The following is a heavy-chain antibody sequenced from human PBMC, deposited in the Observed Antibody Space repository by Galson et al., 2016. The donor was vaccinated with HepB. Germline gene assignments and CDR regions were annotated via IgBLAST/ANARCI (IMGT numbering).Heavy chain of an antibody. D-gene: IGHD4-17*01. V-gene: IGHV5-51*01. CDR1: GYTFISYW. CDR3: ARDFGDNTFDF. Sequence: QSGAEVKKPGESLKISCKGSGYTFISYWIGWVRQMPGKGLEWMGIVYPGDSDTRYSPSFQGQVTMSADKSISTAYLQWSGRKASDSAMYYCARDFGDNTFDFWGQGTLVTVSS. J-gene: IGHJ4*02. CDR2: VYPGDSDT.